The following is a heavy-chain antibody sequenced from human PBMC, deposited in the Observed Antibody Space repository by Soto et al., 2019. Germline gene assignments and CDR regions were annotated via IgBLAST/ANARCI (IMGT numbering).Heavy chain of an antibody. Sequence: GGSLRLSXVGSGFTFSNHWMNWVRQAPGQGLEWVANIKADGSEKYYVDSVKGRFTISRDNAKNSLYLQMNSLRAEDTAVYYCARARGVDYWGQGTQVTVSS. D-gene: IGHD3-16*01. CDR3: ARARGVDY. CDR1: GFTFSNHW. CDR2: IKADGSEK. V-gene: IGHV3-7*03. J-gene: IGHJ4*02.